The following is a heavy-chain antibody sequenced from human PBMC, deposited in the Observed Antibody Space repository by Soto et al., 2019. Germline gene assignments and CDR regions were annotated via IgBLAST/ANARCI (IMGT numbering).Heavy chain of an antibody. CDR1: GFTFSSSD. D-gene: IGHD3-16*01. CDR2: IGTAGDT. V-gene: IGHV3-13*01. Sequence: EVQLVESGGGLVQPGGSLRLSCAASGFTFSSSDMHWVRQPTGKGLEWVSGIGTAGDTYYSDSVKGRFTISREDAKNSLYLRMNSLRAEDTAVYYCARAIERGRWGSVAYDYWGQGTLVTVSS. J-gene: IGHJ4*02. CDR3: ARAIERGRWGSVAYDY.